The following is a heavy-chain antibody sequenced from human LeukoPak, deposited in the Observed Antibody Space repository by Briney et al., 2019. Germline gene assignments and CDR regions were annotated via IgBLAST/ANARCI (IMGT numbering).Heavy chain of an antibody. CDR1: GGSISRFY. J-gene: IGHJ3*01. CDR2: IFHSVTT. V-gene: IGHV4-59*08. D-gene: IGHD4-17*01. Sequence: PSETLSLTCTVSGGSISRFYWSWIRQPPGKGLECIGYIFHSVTTNYNPSLKSRVTISADTSKNQFSLKLTSVTAADTAIYYCARQRDYADYLDAFDVWGQGTMVTVSS. CDR3: ARQRDYADYLDAFDV.